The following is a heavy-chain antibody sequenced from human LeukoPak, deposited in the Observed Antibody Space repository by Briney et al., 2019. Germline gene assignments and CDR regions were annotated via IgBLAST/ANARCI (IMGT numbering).Heavy chain of an antibody. V-gene: IGHV1-2*02. Sequence: GASVKVSCKPSGYTFTAYYIHWVRQAPGQGLAWVAWINPRSGGANYAQKLQGRVTITRDTSITTAYLELSSLRSDDTAVYYCARGPPSTMLTPDDAFDIWGHGTLVTVSS. J-gene: IGHJ3*02. D-gene: IGHD4-23*01. CDR3: ARGPPSTMLTPDDAFDI. CDR2: INPRSGGA. CDR1: GYTFTAYY.